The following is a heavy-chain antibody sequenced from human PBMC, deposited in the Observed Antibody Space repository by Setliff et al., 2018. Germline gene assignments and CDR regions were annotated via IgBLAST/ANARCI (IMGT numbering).Heavy chain of an antibody. Sequence: SETLSLTCTVSGGSISSYYWSWIRQPPGKGLEWIGYIYYSGSTNYNPPLKSRVTISVDTSKNQFSLKLSPVTAADTAVYYCVRLPFTVVRGVMTYFDYWGQGTLVTVSS. CDR2: IYYSGST. D-gene: IGHD3-10*01. CDR3: VRLPFTVVRGVMTYFDY. V-gene: IGHV4-59*01. J-gene: IGHJ4*02. CDR1: GGSISSYY.